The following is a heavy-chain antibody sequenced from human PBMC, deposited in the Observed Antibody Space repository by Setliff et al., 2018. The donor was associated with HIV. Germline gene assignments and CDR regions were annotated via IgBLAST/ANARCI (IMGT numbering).Heavy chain of an antibody. CDR2: VHSTLST. CDR3: ARRTFGSGRFDP. CDR1: GDSMTSGSFY. V-gene: IGHV4-61*09. D-gene: IGHD6-19*01. J-gene: IGHJ5*02. Sequence: SETLSLTCTVSGDSMTSGSFYWSWVRQPAGKGLEWIGQVHSTLSTNYNPSLKSRLSISADTSKNHFSLNLRFVTAAVTALYYCARRTFGSGRFDPWGQGTPVTVS.